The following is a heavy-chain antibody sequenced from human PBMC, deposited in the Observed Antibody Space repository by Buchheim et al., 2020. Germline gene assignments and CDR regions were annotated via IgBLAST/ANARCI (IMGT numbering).Heavy chain of an antibody. J-gene: IGHJ4*02. CDR3: ARGILTGYVRYFDC. CDR1: GGSISSYY. CDR2: ISNTGKT. Sequence: QVQLQESGPGLVKPSETLSLTCTVSGGSISSYYWSWIRQPPGKGLEWIGYISNTGKTNYSPSLKSRVTISVDTSKNQFSLKLSSVTAADTAVYYCARGILTGYVRYFDCWGQGTL. V-gene: IGHV4-59*01. D-gene: IGHD3-9*01.